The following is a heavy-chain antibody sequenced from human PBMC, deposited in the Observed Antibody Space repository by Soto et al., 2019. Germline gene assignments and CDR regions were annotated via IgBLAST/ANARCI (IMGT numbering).Heavy chain of an antibody. D-gene: IGHD1-1*01. V-gene: IGHV3-48*02. CDR1: GYTFTGYG. Sequence: EVQLVESGGGLVQPGGSLRLSCAASGYTFTGYGMNWVRQAPGKGLEWISYISGAGHTIYYADSVKGRFTVSRDSATNAAYLQVSSLRDADTASYYSARVMSGWTGTGWCDAWGQGTLVTVTS. CDR3: ARVMSGWTGTGWCDA. J-gene: IGHJ5*02. CDR2: ISGAGHTI.